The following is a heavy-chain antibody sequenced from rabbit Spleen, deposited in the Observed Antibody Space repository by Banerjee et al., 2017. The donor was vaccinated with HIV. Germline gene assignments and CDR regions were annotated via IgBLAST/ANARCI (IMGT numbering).Heavy chain of an antibody. J-gene: IGHJ4*01. CDR2: IDPVFGIT. D-gene: IGHD4-1*01. CDR1: GFDFSSYY. CDR3: VREVAVKFNL. Sequence: QLKESGGGLVQPGGSLKLSCKGSGFDFSSYYMSWVRQAPGKGLEWIGYIDPVFGITNYANSVKGRFTISRDNTQNTLYLQLNSLTAADTATYFCVREVAVKFNLWGPGTLVTVS. V-gene: IGHV1S7*01.